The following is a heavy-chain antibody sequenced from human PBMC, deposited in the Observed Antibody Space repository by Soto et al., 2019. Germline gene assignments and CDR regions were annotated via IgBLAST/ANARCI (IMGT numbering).Heavy chain of an antibody. Sequence: GGSLRLSCAASGFTFSNAWMSWVRQAPGKGLEWVGRIKSKTDGGTTDYAAPVKGRFTISRDDSKNTLYPQMNSLKTEDTAVYYCTTDRIIEVVFSDYYYYMDVWGKGTTVTVSS. CDR1: GFTFSNAW. D-gene: IGHD2-2*01. V-gene: IGHV3-15*01. J-gene: IGHJ6*03. CDR2: IKSKTDGGTT. CDR3: TTDRIIEVVFSDYYYYMDV.